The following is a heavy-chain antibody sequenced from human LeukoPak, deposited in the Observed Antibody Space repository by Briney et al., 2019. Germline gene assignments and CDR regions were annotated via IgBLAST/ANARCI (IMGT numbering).Heavy chain of an antibody. V-gene: IGHV4-59*08. CDR3: AIHAPAHFDFL. J-gene: IGHJ4*02. D-gene: IGHD3-9*01. Sequence: PSETLSLTCTVSRASISGYYCSWVRQPPGQGLEWIGYIYYSGTTSYNPSLRSRVTMSVDTSKNQFSLRLSSVTAADTAVYYCAIHAPAHFDFLWGQGTLVTVSS. CDR1: RASISGYY. CDR2: IYYSGTT.